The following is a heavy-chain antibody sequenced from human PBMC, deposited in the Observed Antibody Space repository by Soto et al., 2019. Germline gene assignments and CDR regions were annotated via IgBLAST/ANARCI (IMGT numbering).Heavy chain of an antibody. V-gene: IGHV1-69*12. CDR2: IIPIFGTA. CDR1: GGTFSSYA. D-gene: IGHD1-26*01. CDR3: ARDLPIVGATTRDAFDI. Sequence: QVQLVQSGAEVKKPGSSVKVSCKASGGTFSSYAISWVRQAPGQGLEWMGGIIPIFGTANYAQKFQGRVTIPADESTSTAYMELSSLRSEDTAVYYYARDLPIVGATTRDAFDIWGQGTMVTVSS. J-gene: IGHJ3*02.